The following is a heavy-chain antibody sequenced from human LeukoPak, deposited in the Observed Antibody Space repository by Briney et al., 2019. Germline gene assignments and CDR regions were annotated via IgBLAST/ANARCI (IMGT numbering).Heavy chain of an antibody. CDR3: ARGKRSTSLSYYFDY. Sequence: SETLSLTCTDSGGSISSYYWSWLRQPPGKGLEWIGYIYYSGSTNYNPSLKSRVTISVDTSKNQLSLKRSSVTAADTAVYYCARGKRSTSLSYYFDYWGQGTLVTVSS. CDR2: IYYSGST. CDR1: GGSISSYY. J-gene: IGHJ4*02. D-gene: IGHD2-2*01. V-gene: IGHV4-59*01.